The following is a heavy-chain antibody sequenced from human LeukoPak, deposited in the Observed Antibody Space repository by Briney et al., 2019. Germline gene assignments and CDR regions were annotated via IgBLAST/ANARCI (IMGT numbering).Heavy chain of an antibody. V-gene: IGHV4-59*11. J-gene: IGHJ5*02. CDR2: IYYSGST. CDR3: ARLVGTMVRGVTGWFDP. D-gene: IGHD3-10*01. CDR1: GGSISSQY. Sequence: SETLSLTCTVSGGSISSQYWNWIRQPPGKGLEWIGSIYYSGSTYYNPSLKSRVTISVDTSKNQFSLKLSSVTAADTAVYYCARLVGTMVRGVTGWFDPWGQGTLVTVSS.